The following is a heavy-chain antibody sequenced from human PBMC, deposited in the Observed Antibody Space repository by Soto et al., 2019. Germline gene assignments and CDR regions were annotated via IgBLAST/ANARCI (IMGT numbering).Heavy chain of an antibody. Sequence: LSLTCTVSGGSMRNYFWTWIRQPPGKGLEWIGYIHYSGTTSFFPSYNPSLRSRVTISEDTSKNQFSLKLLSVTTADTAVYFCAAGGASSGTLPPYYLDSWARGTLLTVSS. CDR2: IHYSGTT. CDR3: AAGGASSGTLPPYYLDS. V-gene: IGHV4-59*01. CDR1: GGSMRNYF. J-gene: IGHJ4*02. D-gene: IGHD6-25*01.